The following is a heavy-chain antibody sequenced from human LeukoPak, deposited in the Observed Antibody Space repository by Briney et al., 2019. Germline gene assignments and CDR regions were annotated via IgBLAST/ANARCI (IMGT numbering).Heavy chain of an antibody. CDR3: ARQSSGWFFDY. D-gene: IGHD6-19*01. V-gene: IGHV3-53*01. CDR2: IYSGGST. J-gene: IGHJ4*02. CDR1: GFTVSSNY. Sequence: GGSLRLSCAASGFTVSSNYMSWVRQAPGKGLEWVSVIYSGGSTYYADSVKGRFTISRDNPKNTLYLQMNSLRAEDTAVYYCARQSSGWFFDYWGQGTLVTVSS.